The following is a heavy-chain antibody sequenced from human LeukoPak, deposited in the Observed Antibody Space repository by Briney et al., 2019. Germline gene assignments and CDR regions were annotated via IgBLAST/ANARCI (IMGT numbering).Heavy chain of an antibody. J-gene: IGHJ4*02. D-gene: IGHD1-26*01. Sequence: GGSLRLSCAASGFTFSSYAMSWVRQAPGKGLEWVSAISGSGGSTYYADSVKGRFTISRVNSKNTLYLQMNSLRAEDTAVYYCAKDPTGHGLLYFDYWGQGTLVTVSS. V-gene: IGHV3-23*01. CDR1: GFTFSSYA. CDR2: ISGSGGST. CDR3: AKDPTGHGLLYFDY.